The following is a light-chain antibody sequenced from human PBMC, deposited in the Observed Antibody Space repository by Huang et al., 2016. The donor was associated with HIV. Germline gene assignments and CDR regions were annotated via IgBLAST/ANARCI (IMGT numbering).Light chain of an antibody. V-gene: IGKV1-NL1*01. J-gene: IGKJ1*01. CDR2: AAS. CDR3: QQYYTSRA. CDR1: QDIINS. Sequence: DIQLTQSPSSLSASVGDRVTITCRASQDIINSLAWYQQKPGKAPNLLLYAASRLEGGVPSRFSGSGSGTDYTLTISSLQPEDFATYYCQQYYTSRAFGQGTKVEIK.